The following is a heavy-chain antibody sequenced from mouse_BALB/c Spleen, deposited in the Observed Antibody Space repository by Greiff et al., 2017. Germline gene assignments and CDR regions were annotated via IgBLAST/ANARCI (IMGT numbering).Heavy chain of an antibody. V-gene: IGHV1S34*01. CDR1: GYSFTGYY. CDR2: ISCYNGAT. D-gene: IGHD1-1*01. Sequence: LVKTGASVKISCKASGYSFTGYYMHWVKQSHGKSLEWIGYISCYNGATSYNQKFKGKATFTVDTSSSTAYMQFNSLTSEDSAVYYCAKGGSSYVYYFDYWGQGTTLTVSS. J-gene: IGHJ2*01. CDR3: AKGGSSYVYYFDY.